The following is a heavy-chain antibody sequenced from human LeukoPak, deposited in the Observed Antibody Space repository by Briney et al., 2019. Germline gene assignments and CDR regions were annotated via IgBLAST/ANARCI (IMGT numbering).Heavy chain of an antibody. Sequence: PGGSLRLSCAASGFTFSSYTMSWVRQAPAKGPEWVSAISGSGGSTYYADSVKGRFTISRDNSKNTLYLQMNSLRAEDTAVYYCAKWVYDSSGYYADYWGQGTLVTVSS. V-gene: IGHV3-23*01. CDR2: ISGSGGST. CDR3: AKWVYDSSGYYADY. D-gene: IGHD3-22*01. J-gene: IGHJ4*02. CDR1: GFTFSSYT.